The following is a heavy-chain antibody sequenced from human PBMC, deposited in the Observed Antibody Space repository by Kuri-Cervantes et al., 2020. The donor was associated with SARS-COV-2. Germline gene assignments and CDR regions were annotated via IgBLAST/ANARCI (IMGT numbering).Heavy chain of an antibody. CDR1: GFNFSRTD. V-gene: IGHV3-30*18. CDR2: ISHDGKNK. CDR3: AKDRVGVQDF. J-gene: IGHJ4*02. D-gene: IGHD2-21*01. Sequence: GGSLRLSCAASGFNFSRTDMHWVRQAPGKGLEWVAVISHDGKNKKCIASGKGRFTISRDNSQNTLYLHMKSLRSEDTAMYYCAKDRVGVQDFWGQGTLVTFPQ.